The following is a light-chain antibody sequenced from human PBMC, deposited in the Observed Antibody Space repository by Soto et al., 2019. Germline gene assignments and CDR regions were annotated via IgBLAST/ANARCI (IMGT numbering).Light chain of an antibody. J-gene: IGKJ5*01. CDR3: QQSYMDPIT. CDR2: AAS. CDR1: QSISSY. Sequence: DVQMTQSPSSLSASVGDRVTITCRASQSISSYLNWYQQKPGKAPKLLIYAASSLQSGVPSRFSGSGSGTEFTLTISSLQPDDFATYFCQQSYMDPITFGQGTRLEI. V-gene: IGKV1-39*01.